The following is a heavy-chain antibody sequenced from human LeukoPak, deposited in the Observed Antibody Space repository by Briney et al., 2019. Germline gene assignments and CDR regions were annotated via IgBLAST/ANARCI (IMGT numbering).Heavy chain of an antibody. D-gene: IGHD3-22*01. J-gene: IGHJ4*02. CDR1: GGTFTSYA. CDR2: IIPIFGTA. CDR3: ATPDFYDSRGPYEFYFDY. V-gene: IGHV1-69*13. Sequence: ASVKVSCKASGGTFTSYAISWVREAPAEGHEWMGGIIPIFGTANYAQKFQGRVTITADESTSTAYMELSSLRSEDTAVYYCATPDFYDSRGPYEFYFDYWGQGTLVTVSS.